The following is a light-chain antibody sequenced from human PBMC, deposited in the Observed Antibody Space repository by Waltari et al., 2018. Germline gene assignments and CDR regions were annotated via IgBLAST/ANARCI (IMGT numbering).Light chain of an antibody. CDR2: ELN. CDR1: SSDGGCFNF. Sequence: QSALSQPRSVSGSPGQSVTISCTGTSSDGGCFNFFSWYQHHPGKAPKRIIYELNKRPSGVPDRFSGSKSGNTAFLTVSGLQADDEGDYYCSSYAGGSTLGVFGGGTKLTVL. J-gene: IGLJ3*02. V-gene: IGLV2-11*01. CDR3: SSYAGGSTLGV.